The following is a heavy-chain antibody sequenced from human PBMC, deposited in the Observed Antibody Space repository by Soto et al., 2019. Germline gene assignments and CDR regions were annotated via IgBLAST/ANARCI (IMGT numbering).Heavy chain of an antibody. D-gene: IGHD6-13*01. CDR1: GFTFSGSA. CDR3: ARQHSGTDYYYDYGMDV. CDR2: IRGKANSYAT. J-gene: IGHJ6*02. V-gene: IGHV3-73*01. Sequence: EVQLVESGGGLVQPGGSLKLSCAASGFTFSGSAMHWVRQASGKGLEWLGRIRGKANSYATGYAASVIGRFTISRDDSKNTAYLQMNSLKTEDTAVYYCARQHSGTDYYYDYGMDVWGQGTTVTVSS.